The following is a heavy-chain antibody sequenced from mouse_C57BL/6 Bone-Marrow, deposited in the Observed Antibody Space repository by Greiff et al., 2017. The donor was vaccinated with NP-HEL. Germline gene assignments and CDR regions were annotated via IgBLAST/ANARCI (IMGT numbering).Heavy chain of an antibody. V-gene: IGHV5-4*01. J-gene: IGHJ3*01. Sequence: EVQVVESGGGLVKPGGSLKLSCAASGFTFSSYAMSWVRQTPEKRLEWVATISDGGSYTYSPDNVKGRFTISRDNAKNNLYLQMSHLKSEDTAMYYCARGMGFAYWGQGTLVTVSA. CDR2: ISDGGSYT. CDR1: GFTFSSYA. CDR3: ARGMGFAY. D-gene: IGHD2-3*01.